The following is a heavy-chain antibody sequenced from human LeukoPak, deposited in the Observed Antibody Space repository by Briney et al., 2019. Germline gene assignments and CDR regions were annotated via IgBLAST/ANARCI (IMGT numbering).Heavy chain of an antibody. Sequence: KSSETLSLTCTVSGGSISSSSYYWGWIRQPPGKGLEWIGEINHGGITNYNPSLESRLTMSVDTSKSQLSLKLSSLTAADTAVYYCATSPSTYYEDDYWGQGTLVTVSS. CDR1: GGSISSSSYY. D-gene: IGHD3-3*01. V-gene: IGHV4-39*07. CDR2: INHGGIT. CDR3: ATSPSTYYEDDY. J-gene: IGHJ4*02.